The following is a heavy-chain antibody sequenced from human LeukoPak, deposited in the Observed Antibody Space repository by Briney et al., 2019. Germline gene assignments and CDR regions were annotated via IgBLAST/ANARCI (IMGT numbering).Heavy chain of an antibody. CDR1: GFTFRSYG. V-gene: IGHV3-30*02. Sequence: GGSLRLSCAASGFTFRSYGMHWVRQAPGKGLEWVAFIRYDGNNKYYADSVKGRFTISRDNSKNTLYLQMNSLRAEDTAVYYCARILDSAWGELGYWGQGTLVTVSS. CDR2: IRYDGNNK. CDR3: ARILDSAWGELGY. D-gene: IGHD6-19*01. J-gene: IGHJ4*02.